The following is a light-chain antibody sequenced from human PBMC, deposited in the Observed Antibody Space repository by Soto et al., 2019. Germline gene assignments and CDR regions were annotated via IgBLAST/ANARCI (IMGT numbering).Light chain of an antibody. V-gene: IGKV1-9*01. J-gene: IGKJ3*01. Sequence: DIQLTQSPSFLSASVGGRVTITCLASQGISRYLAWYQQKPGKAPNLLIYAASTLQSGVPSRFRVSGSGTEFTLPRSSLQTEDFETYYCQQLDSYPVTFGPGTKVDIK. CDR2: AAS. CDR3: QQLDSYPVT. CDR1: QGISRY.